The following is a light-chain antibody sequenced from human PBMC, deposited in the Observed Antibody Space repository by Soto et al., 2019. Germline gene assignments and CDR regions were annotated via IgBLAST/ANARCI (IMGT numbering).Light chain of an antibody. V-gene: IGKV1-33*01. CDR1: QDISNY. CDR2: DAS. Sequence: DIQMTQSPSSLSASVGDRVTITCQASQDISNYLNWYQQKPGKAPKLLIYDASNLETGVPSSFSGSRYGTDVTCTISNMQPEYIATYYCQQYDNLPSITCGQCTRLEIK. CDR3: QQYDNLPSIT. J-gene: IGKJ5*01.